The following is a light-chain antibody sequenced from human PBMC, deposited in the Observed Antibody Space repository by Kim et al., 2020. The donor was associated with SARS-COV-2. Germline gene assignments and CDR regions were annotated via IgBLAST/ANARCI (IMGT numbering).Light chain of an antibody. J-gene: IGKJ2*01. V-gene: IGKV1-5*01. CDR1: QSITNY. CDR3: QQYDSYPYT. Sequence: DIQMTQSPSTLSASVGDRVSITCRASQSITNYLAWYQQKPGKATKLLIYDASSLESEVPSRFSGSGSGTDFTLTISSLQPDDFATYYCQQYDSYPYTFGQGTKLEI. CDR2: DAS.